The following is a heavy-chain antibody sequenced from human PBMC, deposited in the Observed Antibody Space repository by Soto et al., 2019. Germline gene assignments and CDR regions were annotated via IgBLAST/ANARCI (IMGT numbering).Heavy chain of an antibody. CDR3: ARSEFLFDY. CDR1: GFTFSSHA. CDR2: ISYDGSNK. J-gene: IGHJ4*02. Sequence: GGSLRLSCEAAGFTFSSHAMHWVRQAPGKGLEWVAVISYDGSNKYYADSVKGRFIISRDNSKNTLYLQMDSLRVDDTAVYYCARSEFLFDYWGQGTLVTVSS. V-gene: IGHV3-30-3*01. D-gene: IGHD2-21*01.